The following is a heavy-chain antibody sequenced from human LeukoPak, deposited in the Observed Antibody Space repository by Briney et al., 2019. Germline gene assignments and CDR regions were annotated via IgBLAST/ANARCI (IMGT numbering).Heavy chain of an antibody. Sequence: SETLSLTCTVSGGSINTPNYYWGWIRQTPGKGLEWIGYIYYSGSTNYNPSLKSRVTISVDTSKNQFSLKLSSVTAADTAVYYCASAGYCSSTSCYGEVWGKGTTVTVSS. D-gene: IGHD2-2*01. CDR2: IYYSGST. CDR1: GGSINTPNYY. V-gene: IGHV4-61*01. CDR3: ASAGYCSSTSCYGEV. J-gene: IGHJ6*04.